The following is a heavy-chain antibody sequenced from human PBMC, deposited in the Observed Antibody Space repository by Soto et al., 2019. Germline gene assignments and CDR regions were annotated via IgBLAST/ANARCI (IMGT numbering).Heavy chain of an antibody. CDR2: INPAGTI. J-gene: IGHJ6*02. V-gene: IGHV4-34*01. CDR3: ATPRKNYYYYGMDV. Sequence: SETLSLTCGVYNGSFSGYYGTWIRQPPGKGLEWIGEINPAGTITYNPSLRSRVTISVDTSKSQFSLKLTSVTAADTAVYYCATPRKNYYYYGMDVWGQGTTVTVSS. CDR1: NGSFSGYY.